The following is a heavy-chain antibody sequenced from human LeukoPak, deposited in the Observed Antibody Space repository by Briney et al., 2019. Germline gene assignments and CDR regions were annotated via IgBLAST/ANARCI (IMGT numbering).Heavy chain of an antibody. V-gene: IGHV1-18*04. J-gene: IGHJ4*02. Sequence: ASVKVSCKASGYTFTSYYMHWVRQAPGQGLEWMGWISAYNGNTNYAQKLQGRVTMTTDTSTSTAYMELRSLRSDDTAVYYCASDKEYNWNLPGDYWGQGTLVTVSS. D-gene: IGHD1-20*01. CDR2: ISAYNGNT. CDR1: GYTFTSYY. CDR3: ASDKEYNWNLPGDY.